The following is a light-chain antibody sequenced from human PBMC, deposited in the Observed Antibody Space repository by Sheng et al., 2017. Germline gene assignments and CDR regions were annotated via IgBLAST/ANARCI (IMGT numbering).Light chain of an antibody. V-gene: IGLV2-11*01. CDR2: DVT. J-gene: IGLJ2*01. CDR3: HSYAGTLRV. CDR1: SIDVGGYKS. Sequence: QSALTQPRSVSGSPGQSVTSSYTGTSIDVGGYKSVSWYQHHPVKAPKVIIHDVTKRPAGVPDRFSGSRSGNTASLTISGLQGEDEANCGCHSYAGTLRVFGGGKRVAVL.